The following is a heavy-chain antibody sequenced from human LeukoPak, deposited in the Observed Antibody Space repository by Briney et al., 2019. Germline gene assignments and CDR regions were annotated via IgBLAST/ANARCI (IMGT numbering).Heavy chain of an antibody. Sequence: SETLSLTCTVSGGSMSSDYWSWIRQPAGKGLEWVGIIYTSGRTNYNPSLKSRLTMSVDTSKSQFSLQLNSVTAADTAVYYCASDFTYWGQGTLVTVSS. CDR1: GGSMSSDY. V-gene: IGHV4-4*07. J-gene: IGHJ4*02. CDR3: ASDFTY. CDR2: IYTSGRT.